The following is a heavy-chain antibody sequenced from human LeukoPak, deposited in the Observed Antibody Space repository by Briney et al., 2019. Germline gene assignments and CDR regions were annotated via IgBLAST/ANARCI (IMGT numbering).Heavy chain of an antibody. CDR2: ISNNGGYT. J-gene: IGHJ4*02. CDR1: GFTFSSYT. D-gene: IGHD2-15*01. Sequence: GGSLRLSCAASGFTFSSYTMSWVRQAPGKGLEWVSAISNNGGYTYYADSVQGRFTISRDNSKSTLCLQMNSLRAEDTAVYYCAKQLGYCSDGSCYFPYWGQGTLVTVSS. V-gene: IGHV3-23*01. CDR3: AKQLGYCSDGSCYFPY.